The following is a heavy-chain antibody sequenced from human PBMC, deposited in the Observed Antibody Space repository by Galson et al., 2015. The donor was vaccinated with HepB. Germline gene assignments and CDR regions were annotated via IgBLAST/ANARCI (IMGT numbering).Heavy chain of an antibody. CDR3: ARESGSKVPF. Sequence: SLRLSCAASGFSVSSNYMTWVRQAPGKGLEWVSVIYSGGSTYYADSVKGRFTISRDNSKNTLYLQMNSLRAEDTAVYYCARESGSKVPFGGQGTLVTVSS. D-gene: IGHD1-26*01. V-gene: IGHV3-53*01. CDR2: IYSGGST. J-gene: IGHJ4*02. CDR1: GFSVSSNY.